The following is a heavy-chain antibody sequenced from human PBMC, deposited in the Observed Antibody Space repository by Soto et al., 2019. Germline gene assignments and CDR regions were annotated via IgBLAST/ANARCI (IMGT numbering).Heavy chain of an antibody. CDR3: AKGLYYYGSGRGGMDV. CDR2: ISYDGSNK. V-gene: IGHV3-30*18. D-gene: IGHD3-10*01. Sequence: GGSLRLSCAASGFTFSSYGMHWVRQAPGKGLEWVAVISYDGSNKYYADSVKGRFTISRDNSKNTLYLQMNSLRAEDTAVYYCAKGLYYYGSGRGGMDVWGQGTTVTVSS. CDR1: GFTFSSYG. J-gene: IGHJ6*02.